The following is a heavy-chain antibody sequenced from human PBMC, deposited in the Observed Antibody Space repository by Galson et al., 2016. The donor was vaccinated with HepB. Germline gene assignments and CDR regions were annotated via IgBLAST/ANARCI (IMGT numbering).Heavy chain of an antibody. J-gene: IGHJ1*01. CDR2: ISHSGSA. V-gene: IGHV4-4*02. Sequence: SETLSLTCAVSGGPIANSNWWSWVRQAPGKGLEWIGEISHSGSAHYNPSLESRVTLSSDMSRGESSLKLYSVTAADTAMYFCTRESGAFVPFGFWGQGALVTVSS. CDR3: TRESGAFVPFGF. CDR1: GGPIANSNW. D-gene: IGHD3-10*01.